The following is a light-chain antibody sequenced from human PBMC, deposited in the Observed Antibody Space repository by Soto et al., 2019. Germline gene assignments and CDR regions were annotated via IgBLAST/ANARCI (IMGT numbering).Light chain of an antibody. CDR1: SSNIGAGYD. Sequence: QSVLTQPPSVSGAPGRRVTISCTGSSSNIGAGYDVHWYQQLPGTAPKLLIYGNSNRPSGVPDRFSGSKSGTSASLAITGLQAEDEADYYCQSYDSSRSGYVVFGGGTKLTVL. CDR2: GNS. V-gene: IGLV1-40*01. CDR3: QSYDSSRSGYVV. J-gene: IGLJ2*01.